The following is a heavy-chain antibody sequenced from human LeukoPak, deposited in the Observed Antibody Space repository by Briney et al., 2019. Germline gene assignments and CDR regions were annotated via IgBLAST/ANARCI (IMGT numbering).Heavy chain of an antibody. V-gene: IGHV3-23*01. D-gene: IGHD6-13*01. CDR2: ISISSLSGGTT. CDR1: GFTFRKFA. CDR3: AKEQQQQFDY. J-gene: IGHJ4*02. Sequence: GGSLRLSCAVSGFTFRKFAMSWVRQAPGKGLEWVSSISISSLSGGTTYYADSVKGRFTISRDNSNNTLWLQMHSLRAEDTAVYYCAKEQQQQFDYWGQGTLVTVSS.